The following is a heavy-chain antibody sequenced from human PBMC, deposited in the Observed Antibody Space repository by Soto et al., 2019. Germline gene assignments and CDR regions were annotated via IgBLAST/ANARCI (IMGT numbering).Heavy chain of an antibody. J-gene: IGHJ4*02. D-gene: IGHD3-16*01. CDR2: FIPVYRTL. CDR1: GGSFGNSA. V-gene: IGHV1-69*01. CDR3: ARAVVWVGSCTVDS. Sequence: QVLLVQSGAEVKKPGSSVEISCKASGGSFGNSAINWVRQTPGQGLEWLGGFIPVYRTLNYAQKFQGRIPITADESTGTAYRILNRLTCNDTAVYYCARAVVWVGSCTVDSWGQETRVTVSS.